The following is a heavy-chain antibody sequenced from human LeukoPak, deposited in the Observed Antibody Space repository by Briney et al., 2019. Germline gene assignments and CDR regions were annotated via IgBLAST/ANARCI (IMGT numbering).Heavy chain of an antibody. CDR2: ISYDGSNK. J-gene: IGHJ5*02. D-gene: IGHD6-13*01. CDR1: GFTFSSYG. V-gene: IGHV3-30*18. Sequence: PGGSLRLSCAASGFTFSSYGMHWVRQAPGKGLEWVAVISYDGSNKYYADSVKGRFTISRDNSKDTLYLQMNSLRAEDTAVYYCAKAPRIAAAGKGFDPWGQGTLVTVSS. CDR3: AKAPRIAAAGKGFDP.